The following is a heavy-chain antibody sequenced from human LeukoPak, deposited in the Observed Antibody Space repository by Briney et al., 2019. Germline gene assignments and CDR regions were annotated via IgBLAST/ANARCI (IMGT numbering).Heavy chain of an antibody. CDR1: GYTFTSHY. J-gene: IGHJ3*02. CDR3: ARDRFWSAPYMGSGYDAFDI. Sequence: VPSVKVSCKASGYTFTSHYMHWFRQAPGQGLEWMGIINPSGGSTSYAQKFQGRVTMTRDTSTSTVYMELSSLRSEDTAVYYCARDRFWSAPYMGSGYDAFDIWGQGTMVTVSS. D-gene: IGHD3-3*01. V-gene: IGHV1-46*01. CDR2: INPSGGST.